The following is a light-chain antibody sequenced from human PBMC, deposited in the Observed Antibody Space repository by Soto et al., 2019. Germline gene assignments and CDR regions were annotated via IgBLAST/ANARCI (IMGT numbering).Light chain of an antibody. CDR3: QKYYSTPLT. Sequence: DMLMTPSPLPLPVAPGEPASMSCRARQSLLHSNGYNYLAWYQQKPGQPPKLLIYWAYTRESGVTDRFSGSGSGTDFTLTISSLQAEDVAVYYCQKYYSTPLTCGGGTTGDLK. V-gene: IGKV4-1*01. CDR2: WAY. CDR1: QSLLHSNGYNY. J-gene: IGKJ4*01.